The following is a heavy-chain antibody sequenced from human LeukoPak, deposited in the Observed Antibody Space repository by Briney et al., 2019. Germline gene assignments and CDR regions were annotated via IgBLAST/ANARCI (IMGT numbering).Heavy chain of an antibody. Sequence: PSETLSLTCTVSGGSISSSSYYWGWIRQPPGKGLEWIGSIYYSGSTYYNPSLKSRVTISVDTSKNQFSLKLSSVTAADTAVYYCARGVQTTSITMIVVVIVSAFDIWGQGTMVTVSS. CDR2: IYYSGST. D-gene: IGHD3-22*01. J-gene: IGHJ3*02. CDR3: ARGVQTTSITMIVVVIVSAFDI. CDR1: GGSISSSSYY. V-gene: IGHV4-39*01.